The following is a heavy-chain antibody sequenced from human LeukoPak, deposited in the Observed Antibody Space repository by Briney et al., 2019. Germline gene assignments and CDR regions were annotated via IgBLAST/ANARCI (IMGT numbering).Heavy chain of an antibody. CDR3: ARDTRDDILTGGFYYYGMDV. CDR1: GFTFSSYW. D-gene: IGHD3-9*01. J-gene: IGHJ6*04. CDR2: IKQDGSEK. V-gene: IGHV3-7*01. Sequence: GGSLRLSCAASGFTFSSYWMSWVRQAPGKGLEWVANIKQDGSEKYYVDSVKGRFTISRDNAKKSLYLQMNSLRAEDTAVYYCARDTRDDILTGGFYYYGMDVWGKGTTVTVSS.